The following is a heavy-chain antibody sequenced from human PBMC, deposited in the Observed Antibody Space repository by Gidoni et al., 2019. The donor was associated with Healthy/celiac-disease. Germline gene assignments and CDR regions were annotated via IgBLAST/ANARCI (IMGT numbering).Heavy chain of an antibody. CDR1: GHSFTRHY. CDR3: AREEGGLRFLECLLFDY. Sequence: QQQLVQSGAEVKKPGTAVKVSCKASGHSFTRHYMHWVRQAPGQGLEWMGWINPNSGGTNYAQKFQGRVTMTRDTSISTAYMELSRLRSDDAAVYYCAREEGGLRFLECLLFDYWGQGTLVTVSS. V-gene: IGHV1-2*02. D-gene: IGHD3-3*01. CDR2: INPNSGGT. J-gene: IGHJ4*02.